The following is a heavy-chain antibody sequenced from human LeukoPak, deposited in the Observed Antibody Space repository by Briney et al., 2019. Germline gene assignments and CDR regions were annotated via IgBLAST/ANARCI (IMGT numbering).Heavy chain of an antibody. CDR3: ARDQTPFY. Sequence: GGSLRLSCAASGFTFSSYSMNWVRQAPGKGLEWVSYISSYSSTLYYADSVKGRFTISRDNAKNSLYLQMNTLRAEDTAVYYCARDQTPFYWGQGSLVTVSS. CDR1: GFTFSSYS. D-gene: IGHD2-15*01. CDR2: ISSYSSTL. J-gene: IGHJ4*02. V-gene: IGHV3-48*01.